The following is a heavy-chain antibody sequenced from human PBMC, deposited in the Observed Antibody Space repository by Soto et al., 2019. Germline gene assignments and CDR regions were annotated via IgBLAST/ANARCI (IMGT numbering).Heavy chain of an antibody. Sequence: QVQLQASGPGLVKPSQTLSLSCSVSGGPISTPGYYWSWIRQSPEKGLEWMGYIHHTGSTNHNPSLRGRLSMSVDTSNNHSSLKLSSVTAADTAVYFWATGLTAATGRVGELKYWGQGTQVTVSS. CDR1: GGPISTPGYY. J-gene: IGHJ4*02. D-gene: IGHD3-10*01. V-gene: IGHV4-30-4*01. CDR3: ATGLTAATGRVGELKY. CDR2: IHHTGST.